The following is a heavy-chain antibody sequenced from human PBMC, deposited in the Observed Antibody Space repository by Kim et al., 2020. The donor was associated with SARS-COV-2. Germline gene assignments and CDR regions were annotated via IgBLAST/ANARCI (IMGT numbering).Heavy chain of an antibody. J-gene: IGHJ4*02. D-gene: IGHD3-22*01. CDR2: TSYRSKWLN. CDR3: ARHQYDTSGERPFDY. V-gene: IGHV6-1*01. CDR1: GDTVSSNRAA. Sequence: SQTLSLPCAISGDTVSSNRAAWNWIRQSPSRGLEWLGRTSYRSKWLNEYAVSVESRLIIDPDTSKNQFSLQLKSMTPEDTGIYYCARHQYDTSGERPFDYWGQGILVTVSS.